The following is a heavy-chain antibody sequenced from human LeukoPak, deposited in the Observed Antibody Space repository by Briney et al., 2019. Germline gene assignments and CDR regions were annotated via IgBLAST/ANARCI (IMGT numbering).Heavy chain of an antibody. V-gene: IGHV4-39*07. D-gene: IGHD3-22*01. CDR2: IYTSGST. J-gene: IGHJ4*02. Sequence: SETLSLTCTVSGGSISSSSYYWGWIRQPPGKGLEWIGRIYTSGSTNYNPSLKSRVTMSVDTSKNQFSLKLSSVTAADTAVYYCARSITDSSGYYASLSFDYWGQGTLVTVSS. CDR3: ARSITDSSGYYASLSFDY. CDR1: GGSISSSSYY.